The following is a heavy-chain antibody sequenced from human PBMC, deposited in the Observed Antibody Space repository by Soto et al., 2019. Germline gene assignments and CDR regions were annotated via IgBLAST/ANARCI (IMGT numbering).Heavy chain of an antibody. CDR2: MSGSGGST. D-gene: IGHD3-10*01. Sequence: EVQLLESGGGLVQPGGSLRLSCAASGFTFSTYAMSWVRQAPGKGLEWVSGMSGSGGSTYYADSVNGRFTISRDNSKNTLYLQMNSLRAEDTAVYYCMNLYSYGSGSYYKWGQGTLVTVSS. V-gene: IGHV3-23*01. J-gene: IGHJ4*02. CDR1: GFTFSTYA. CDR3: MNLYSYGSGSYYK.